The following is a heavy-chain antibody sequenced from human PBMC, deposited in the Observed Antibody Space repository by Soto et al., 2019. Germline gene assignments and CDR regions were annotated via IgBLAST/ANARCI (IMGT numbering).Heavy chain of an antibody. Sequence: SETLSLTCSVSDDSINSDKYYWGWIRQPPGKGLEWIGSIYYRGNAYYNPSLQTRVTISLDTSKNQFSLKLSSVTAADTAVYYCARWPTTTAHYYYYMDVWGKGTTVTVSS. V-gene: IGHV4-39*01. CDR1: DDSINSDKYY. J-gene: IGHJ6*03. CDR3: ARWPTTTAHYYYYMDV. D-gene: IGHD4-17*01. CDR2: IYYRGNA.